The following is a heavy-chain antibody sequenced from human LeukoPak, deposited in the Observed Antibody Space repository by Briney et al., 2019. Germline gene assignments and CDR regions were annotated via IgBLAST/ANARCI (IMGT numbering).Heavy chain of an antibody. D-gene: IGHD6-13*01. CDR3: ARDGYSSSSFDY. V-gene: IGHV4-34*01. Sequence: SETLSLTCAVYGGSFSGYYWSWIRQPPGKGLEWIGEINHSGSTNYNPSLKSRVTISVDTSKNQFSLKLSSVTAADTAVYYCARDGYSSSSFDYWGKGTLVTVSS. J-gene: IGHJ4*02. CDR1: GGSFSGYY. CDR2: INHSGST.